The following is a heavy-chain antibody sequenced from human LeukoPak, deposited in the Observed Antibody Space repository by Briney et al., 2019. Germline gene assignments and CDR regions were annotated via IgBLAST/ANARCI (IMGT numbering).Heavy chain of an antibody. V-gene: IGHV3-23*01. CDR2: ISGSGGST. CDR3: AKDLQSSWYVHYFDY. Sequence: QPGGSLRLSCAASGFTFSSYAMSWVRQAPGKGLEWVSAISGSGGSTYYADSVKGRFTISRDNSKNTLYLQMNSPRAEDTAVYYCAKDLQSSWYVHYFDYWGQGTLVTVSS. CDR1: GFTFSSYA. D-gene: IGHD6-13*01. J-gene: IGHJ4*02.